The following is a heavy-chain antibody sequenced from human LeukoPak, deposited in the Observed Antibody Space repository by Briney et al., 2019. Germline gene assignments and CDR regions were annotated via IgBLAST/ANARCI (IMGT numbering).Heavy chain of an antibody. J-gene: IGHJ5*02. CDR3: ARGRVTMVRGVIHNWFDP. CDR1: GGSISSGSYY. CDR2: IYTSGST. Sequence: PSETLSLTCTVSGGSISSGSYYWSWIRQPAGKGLEWIGRIYTSGSTDYNPSLKSRVTISVDTSKNQFSLKLSSVTAADTAVYYCARGRVTMVRGVIHNWFDPWGQGTLVTVSS. D-gene: IGHD3-10*01. V-gene: IGHV4-61*02.